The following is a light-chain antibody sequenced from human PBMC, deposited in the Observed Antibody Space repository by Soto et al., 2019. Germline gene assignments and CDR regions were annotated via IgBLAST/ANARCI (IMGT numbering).Light chain of an antibody. CDR1: QSVSSY. CDR3: QQRSNWPLT. V-gene: IGKV3-11*01. Sequence: EIVLTQSPATLSLSPGERATLSCRASQSVSSYLAWYQQKPGQAPRLLIYDASNRATGIPARFSGSGSGTDFTLTISSLEPEDFAVYYCQQRSNWPLTFVQGPRLEIK. J-gene: IGKJ5*01. CDR2: DAS.